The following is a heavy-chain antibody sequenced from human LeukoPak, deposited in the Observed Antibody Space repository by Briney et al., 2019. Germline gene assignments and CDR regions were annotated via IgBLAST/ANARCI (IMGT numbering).Heavy chain of an antibody. Sequence: GGSLRLSCAASGFTFSTYWMSWVRQAPGKGLEWVANIKQDGSEKYYVDSVKGRFTISRDNSKNTLYLQMNSLRAEDTAVYYCAKDSGRFDPWGQGTLVTVSS. V-gene: IGHV3-7*03. CDR3: AKDSGRFDP. CDR2: IKQDGSEK. CDR1: GFTFSTYW. J-gene: IGHJ5*02.